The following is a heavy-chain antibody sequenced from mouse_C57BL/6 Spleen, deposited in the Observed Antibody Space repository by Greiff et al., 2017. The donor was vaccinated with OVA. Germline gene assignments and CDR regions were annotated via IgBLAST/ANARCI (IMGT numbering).Heavy chain of an antibody. J-gene: IGHJ2*01. D-gene: IGHD2-5*01. CDR1: GFTFSSYG. V-gene: IGHV5-6*01. CDR2: ISSGGSYT. Sequence: EVQGVESGGDLVKPGGSLKLSCAASGFTFSSYGMSWVRQTPDKRLEWVATISSGGSYTSSPDRVKGRFTISRDNDKNTLYLQMSSLKSEDTAMYYCARSYSNYEEYYFDYWDQGTTLTVSS. CDR3: ARSYSNYEEYYFDY.